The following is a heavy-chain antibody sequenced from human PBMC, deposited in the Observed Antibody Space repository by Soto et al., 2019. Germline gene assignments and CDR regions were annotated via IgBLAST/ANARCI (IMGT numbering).Heavy chain of an antibody. CDR3: AKDSSGYYGVFDY. D-gene: IGHD3-22*01. Sequence: PGGSLRLSCAASGFTFSNCAMSWVRQAPGKGLEWVSVISGSGDSTYYADSVKGRFTISRDNSKNTLYLQMSSLRAEDTAVYYCAKDSSGYYGVFDYWGQGTLVTVSS. CDR1: GFTFSNCA. J-gene: IGHJ4*02. CDR2: ISGSGDST. V-gene: IGHV3-23*01.